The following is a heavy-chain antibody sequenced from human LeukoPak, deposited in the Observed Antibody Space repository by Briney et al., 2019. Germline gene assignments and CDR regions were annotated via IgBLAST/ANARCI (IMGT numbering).Heavy chain of an antibody. CDR2: MSSSGSII. CDR1: GFSFSDYY. Sequence: PGGSLRPSCAASGFSFSDYYTSWIRQAPGEGLEWLSYMSSSGSIIWYADSVKGRFTISRDNAKNSLYLQMNSLRAEDTAVYYCANGYSYVRTYWGQGTLVTVSS. CDR3: ANGYSYVRTY. D-gene: IGHD5-18*01. J-gene: IGHJ4*02. V-gene: IGHV3-11*01.